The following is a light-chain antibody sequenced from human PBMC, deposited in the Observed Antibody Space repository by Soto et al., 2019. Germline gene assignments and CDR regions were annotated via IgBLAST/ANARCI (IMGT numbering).Light chain of an antibody. Sequence: DIKLTQSRSSLSASVGDRVTITCRASLRIRKYLNWYQQKPGKAPKLLIYGASTLQSGVPSRFSGSRSGTDFTLTITNLQPEDSATYFCQQSHSTPLTVGGGTKLEI. CDR1: LRIRKY. J-gene: IGKJ4*01. CDR2: GAS. V-gene: IGKV1-39*01. CDR3: QQSHSTPLT.